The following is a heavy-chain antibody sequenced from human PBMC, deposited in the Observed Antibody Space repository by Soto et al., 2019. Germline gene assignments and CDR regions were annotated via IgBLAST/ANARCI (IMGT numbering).Heavy chain of an antibody. CDR2: IYYSGST. Sequence: SETLSLTCTASGGSISSYYWSWIRQPPGKGLEWIGYIYYSGSTNYNSSLKSRVTISVDTSKNQLSLKLSSVTAADTAVYYCARATYYYDSSGYYGYYFDYWGQGTLVTVPQ. V-gene: IGHV4-59*01. D-gene: IGHD3-22*01. CDR1: GGSISSYY. J-gene: IGHJ4*02. CDR3: ARATYYYDSSGYYGYYFDY.